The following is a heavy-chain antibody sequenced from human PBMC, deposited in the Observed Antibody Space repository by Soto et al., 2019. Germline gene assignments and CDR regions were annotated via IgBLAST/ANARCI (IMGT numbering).Heavy chain of an antibody. Sequence: PGGSLRLSCAASGFTFSSYGMHWVRQAPGKGLEWVAVISYDGSNKYYADSVKGRFTISRDNSKNTLYLQMNSLRAEDTAVYYCAKDSAYSNDGPLDYWGQGTLVTVSS. CDR2: ISYDGSNK. CDR1: GFTFSSYG. CDR3: AKDSAYSNDGPLDY. V-gene: IGHV3-30*18. J-gene: IGHJ4*02. D-gene: IGHD4-4*01.